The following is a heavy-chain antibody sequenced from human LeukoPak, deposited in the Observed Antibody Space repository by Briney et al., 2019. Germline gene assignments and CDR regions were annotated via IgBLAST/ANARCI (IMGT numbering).Heavy chain of an antibody. V-gene: IGHV1-2*02. J-gene: IGHJ4*02. CDR1: GYTFTGYY. Sequence: ASVKVSCKASGYTFTGYYMHWVRQAPGQGLEWMGWINPNSGGTNYAQKFQGRVTMTRDTSISTAYMELSRLRSDDTAVYYCARAGITMIGTLFDYWGQGTLVAVSS. D-gene: IGHD3-22*01. CDR2: INPNSGGT. CDR3: ARAGITMIGTLFDY.